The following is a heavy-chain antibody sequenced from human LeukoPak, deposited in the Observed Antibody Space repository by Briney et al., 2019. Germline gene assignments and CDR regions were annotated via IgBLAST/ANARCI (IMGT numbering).Heavy chain of an antibody. CDR2: INPNSGGT. J-gene: IGHJ4*02. D-gene: IGHD1-26*01. V-gene: IGHV1-2*02. CDR3: ARPMYSGSYRFDY. CDR1: GYTFTGYY. Sequence: GASVKVSCKASGYTFTGYYMHWVRQAPGQGLEWMGWINPNSGGTNYAQKFQGRVTMTRDTSISTAYMELSRLRSDDTAVYYRARPMYSGSYRFDYWGQGTLVTVSS.